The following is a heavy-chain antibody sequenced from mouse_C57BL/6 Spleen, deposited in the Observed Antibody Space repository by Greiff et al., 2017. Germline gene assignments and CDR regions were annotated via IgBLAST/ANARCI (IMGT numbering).Heavy chain of an antibody. Sequence: EVNVVESGGGLVKPGGSLKLSCAASGFTFSDYGMHWVRQAPEKGLEWVAYISSGSSTIYYADTVKGRFTISRDNAKNTLFLQMTSLRSEDTAMYYCARSHYYGSSYGYFDVWGTGTTVTVSS. CDR2: ISSGSSTI. J-gene: IGHJ1*03. CDR3: ARSHYYGSSYGYFDV. CDR1: GFTFSDYG. D-gene: IGHD1-1*01. V-gene: IGHV5-17*01.